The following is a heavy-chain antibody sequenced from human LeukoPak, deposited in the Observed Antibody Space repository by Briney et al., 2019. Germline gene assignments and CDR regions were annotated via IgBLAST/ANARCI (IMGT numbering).Heavy chain of an antibody. CDR1: GYTFTSYD. V-gene: IGHV1-8*01. CDR3: ARGTRDSSSPLDY. CDR2: MNANSGNT. J-gene: IGHJ4*02. Sequence: ASVTVTCKASGYTFTSYDINWVRQATGKGLEWMVWMNANSGNTGYAQKFQGIVTITRNTSISTAYMELSSLRSEDTAAYYCARGTRDSSSPLDYWGQGTLVTVSS. D-gene: IGHD6-6*01.